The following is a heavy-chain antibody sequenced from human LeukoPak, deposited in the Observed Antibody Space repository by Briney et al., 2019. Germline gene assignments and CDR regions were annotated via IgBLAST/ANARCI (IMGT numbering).Heavy chain of an antibody. CDR3: AKAYYGSGSPLDWFDP. Sequence: GRSLRLSCAASGFTFSSYGVHWVRQAPGKGLEWVAIISYDGSKKYYGDSVKGRFTISRDNSKNTLYLQMNSLRAEDTAVYYCAKAYYGSGSPLDWFDPWGQGTLVTVSS. D-gene: IGHD3-10*01. CDR2: ISYDGSKK. CDR1: GFTFSSYG. J-gene: IGHJ5*02. V-gene: IGHV3-30*18.